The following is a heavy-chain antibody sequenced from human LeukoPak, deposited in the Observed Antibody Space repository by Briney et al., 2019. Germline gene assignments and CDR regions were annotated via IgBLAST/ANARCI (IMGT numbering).Heavy chain of an antibody. D-gene: IGHD5-18*01. CDR1: GYTFTSYD. J-gene: IGHJ3*02. CDR3: ATRDSYSWGYAFAI. V-gene: IGHV1-8*01. Sequence: ASVKLSCKASGYTFTSYDINWVRHATGQGPEWIGWMNPNSVNTGSAQKIHGRVTMTRNTSIRPANMELSSLSSEATAACYCATRDSYSWGYAFAIWGQGTMVTVSS. CDR2: MNPNSVNT.